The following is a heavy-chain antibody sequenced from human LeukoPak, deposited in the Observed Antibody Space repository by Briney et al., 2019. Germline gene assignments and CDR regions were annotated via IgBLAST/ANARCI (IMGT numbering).Heavy chain of an antibody. D-gene: IGHD4-17*01. CDR3: ARVNGDIDY. CDR2: MNPNSGHT. Sequence: GASVKVSCKASGYTFTRYDINWVRQTTGQGLEWMGWMNPNSGHTGYAQKFQGRVTITRDSSISTTYMELSSLTSEDTAVYYCARVNGDIDYWGQGTLVTVSS. J-gene: IGHJ4*02. CDR1: GYTFTRYD. V-gene: IGHV1-8*01.